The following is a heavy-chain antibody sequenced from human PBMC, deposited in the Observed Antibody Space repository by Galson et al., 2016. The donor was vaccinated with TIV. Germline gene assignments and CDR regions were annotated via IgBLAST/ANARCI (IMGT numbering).Heavy chain of an antibody. CDR1: GFSLSIYS. D-gene: IGHD6-13*01. V-gene: IGHV3-48*01. J-gene: IGHJ6*02. CDR3: ARSLAAVHYYGMDV. CDR2: ISSSSLSI. Sequence: SLRISCAASGFSLSIYSMNWVRQAPGKGLEWVTYISSSSLSIYYADSVKGRFTISRDNANNALYLQMNSLRAEDTAVYYCARSLAAVHYYGMDVWGQGTTVTVSS.